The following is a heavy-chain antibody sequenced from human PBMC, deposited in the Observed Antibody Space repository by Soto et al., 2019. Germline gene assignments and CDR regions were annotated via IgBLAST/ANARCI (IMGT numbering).Heavy chain of an antibody. D-gene: IGHD3-22*01. CDR2: ISAYNGNT. CDR3: ARRDYYDSSGYLDY. Sequence: VKVFCKASGYTFTSYGISLVRQAPGQGLEWMGWISAYNGNTNYAQKPQGRVTMTTDTSTSTAYMELRSLRSDDTAVYYCARRDYYDSSGYLDYWGQGTLVNVSS. J-gene: IGHJ4*02. CDR1: GYTFTSYG. V-gene: IGHV1-18*04.